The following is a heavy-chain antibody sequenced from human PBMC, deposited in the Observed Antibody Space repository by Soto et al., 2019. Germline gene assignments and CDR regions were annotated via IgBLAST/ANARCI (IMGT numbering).Heavy chain of an antibody. CDR1: GGTFSSYA. D-gene: IGHD3-16*01. V-gene: IGHV1-69*13. CDR2: IIPIFGTA. CDR3: ARDPRQGAYYYYGMDV. Sequence: SVKVSCKASGGTFSSYAISWARQAPGQGLEWMGGIIPIFGTANYAQKFQGRVTITADESTSTAYMELSSLRSEDTAVYYCARDPRQGAYYYYGMDVWGQGTTVTVSS. J-gene: IGHJ6*02.